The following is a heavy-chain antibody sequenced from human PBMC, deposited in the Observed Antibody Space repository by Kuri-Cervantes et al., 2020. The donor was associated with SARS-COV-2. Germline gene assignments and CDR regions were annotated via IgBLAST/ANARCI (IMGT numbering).Heavy chain of an antibody. V-gene: IGHV3-74*01. D-gene: IGHD3-22*01. Sequence: GESLKISCAASGFTFSSYWMSWVRQAPGKGLVWVSRFMSDGTSPSYADSVRGRFTISRDNAKNTLYLQMNSLRADDTAVYYCARAGDITMIVEYYFDYWGQGTLVTVSS. CDR3: ARAGDITMIVEYYFDY. CDR1: GFTFSSYW. CDR2: FMSDGTSP. J-gene: IGHJ4*02.